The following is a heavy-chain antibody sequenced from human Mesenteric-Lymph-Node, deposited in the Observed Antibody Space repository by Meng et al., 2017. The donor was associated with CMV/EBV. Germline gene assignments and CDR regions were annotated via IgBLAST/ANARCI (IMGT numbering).Heavy chain of an antibody. J-gene: IGHJ5*02. V-gene: IGHV6-1*01. CDR3: ARDIRSLWFGGFDP. CDR1: GGSVSSNSDV. D-gene: IGHD3-10*01. Sequence: SQTRSLTCAISGGSVSSNSDVWAWIRQSPSRGLEWLGWTYYRSKWYIDYALSVKSRITINPDTSKNQFSLHLNSVTPEDTAVYYCARDIRSLWFGGFDPWGQGVLVTVSS. CDR2: TYYRSKWYI.